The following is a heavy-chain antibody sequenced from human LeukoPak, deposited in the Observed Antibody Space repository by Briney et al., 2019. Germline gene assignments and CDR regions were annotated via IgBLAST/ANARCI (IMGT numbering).Heavy chain of an antibody. CDR2: ISSSSGSI. Sequence: GGSLRLSCAASGFTLSSYSMDWVPQAPGKGLEWVSSISSSSGSIYYADSVKGRFTVSRDNAKNSLYLQMNSLRAEDTAVYYCARDWNYFSTWGQGTLVTVSS. J-gene: IGHJ4*02. V-gene: IGHV3-21*01. CDR1: GFTLSSYS. D-gene: IGHD1-1*01. CDR3: ARDWNYFST.